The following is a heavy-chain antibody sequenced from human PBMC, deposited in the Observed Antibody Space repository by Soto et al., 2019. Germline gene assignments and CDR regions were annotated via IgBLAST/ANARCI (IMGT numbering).Heavy chain of an antibody. Sequence: GGSLRLSCAASGFTFSSYAMHWVRQAPGKGLEWVAVISYDGNNKYSADSVKGRFTISRDNSKNTLSLQMSSLRAEDTAVYYCARVWEGSPFDYWGQGILVTVSS. D-gene: IGHD1-26*01. CDR2: ISYDGNNK. V-gene: IGHV3-30-3*01. CDR3: ARVWEGSPFDY. CDR1: GFTFSSYA. J-gene: IGHJ4*02.